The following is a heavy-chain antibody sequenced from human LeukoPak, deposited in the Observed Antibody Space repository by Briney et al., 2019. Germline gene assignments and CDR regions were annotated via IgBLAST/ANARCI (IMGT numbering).Heavy chain of an antibody. D-gene: IGHD1-26*01. CDR3: ARERGGTYYDY. CDR1: GYTFTTYP. Sequence: ASVKVSCKASGYTFTTYPINWVRQAPGQRLEWMGWINTGNGNTKYSQKFQGRVTITRDTSANTAYMELSSLRSEDTAVYYCARERGGTYYDYWGQGTLVTVSS. V-gene: IGHV1-3*04. CDR2: INTGNGNT. J-gene: IGHJ4*02.